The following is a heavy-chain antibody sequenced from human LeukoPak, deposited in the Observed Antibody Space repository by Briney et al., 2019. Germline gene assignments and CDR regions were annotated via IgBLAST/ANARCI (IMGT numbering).Heavy chain of an antibody. J-gene: IGHJ6*02. Sequence: ASEKVSCKASGYTFTSYGISWVRQAPGQGLEWMGWISAYNDNTNYAQKLQGRVTMTTDTPTSTTYMELRSLRSDDTAVYYCASGLGDYIMVFGDYYYGTDVWGQGTTVTVSS. CDR2: ISAYNDNT. CDR1: GYTFTSYG. CDR3: ASGLGDYIMVFGDYYYGTDV. V-gene: IGHV1-18*01. D-gene: IGHD4-17*01.